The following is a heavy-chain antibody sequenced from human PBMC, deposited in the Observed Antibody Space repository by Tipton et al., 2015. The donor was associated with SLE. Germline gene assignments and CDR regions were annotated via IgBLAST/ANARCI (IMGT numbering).Heavy chain of an antibody. Sequence: TLSLTCTVSGGSISSGSYYWSWIRQPAGKGLEWIGHIYTSGSTNYNPSLKSRVTISVDTSKNQFSLKLSSVTAADTAVYYCARAPLRYSSSWPAGNFDYWGQGTLVTVSS. D-gene: IGHD6-13*01. J-gene: IGHJ4*02. CDR1: GGSISSGSYY. CDR3: ARAPLRYSSSWPAGNFDY. V-gene: IGHV4-61*09. CDR2: IYTSGST.